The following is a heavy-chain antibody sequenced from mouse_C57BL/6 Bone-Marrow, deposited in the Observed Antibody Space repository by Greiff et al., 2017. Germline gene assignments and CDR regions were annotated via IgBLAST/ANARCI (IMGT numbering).Heavy chain of an antibody. CDR2: INPNNGGT. J-gene: IGHJ3*01. D-gene: IGHD2-2*01. Sequence: EVQRVESGPELVKPGASVKIPCTASGYTFTAYNMDWVKQRHGKSLEWIGYINPNNGGTIYNQKFKGKATLTVDKSSSTAYMELRSLTSEDTAVYYCATGYDGWFAYWGQGTLVTVSA. CDR1: GYTFTAYN. CDR3: ATGYDGWFAY. V-gene: IGHV1-18*01.